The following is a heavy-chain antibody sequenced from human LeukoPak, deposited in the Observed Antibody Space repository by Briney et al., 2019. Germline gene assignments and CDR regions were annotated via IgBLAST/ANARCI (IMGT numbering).Heavy chain of an antibody. Sequence: GASVKVSCKASGYTFTGYYMHWVRQAPGQGLEWMGWINPNSGGTNYAQKFQGRVTMTRDTSISTAYMELSRLRSDDTAVYYCARGDSGSYLGDFDYWGQGTLVTVSS. CDR1: GYTFTGYY. V-gene: IGHV1-2*02. D-gene: IGHD1-26*01. CDR2: INPNSGGT. J-gene: IGHJ4*02. CDR3: ARGDSGSYLGDFDY.